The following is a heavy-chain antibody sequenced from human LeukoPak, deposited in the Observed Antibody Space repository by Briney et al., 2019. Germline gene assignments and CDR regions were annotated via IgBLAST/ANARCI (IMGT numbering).Heavy chain of an antibody. CDR1: GGTFSSYA. CDR2: IIPIFGTA. J-gene: IGHJ6*02. V-gene: IGHV1-69*13. Sequence: ASVKVSCKASGGTFSSYAISWVRPAPGQGLEWMGGIIPIFGTANYAQKFQGRVTITADESTSTAYMELSSLRSEDTAVYYCVKEWDYSNQPSYGMDVWGQGTTVTVSS. D-gene: IGHD4-11*01. CDR3: VKEWDYSNQPSYGMDV.